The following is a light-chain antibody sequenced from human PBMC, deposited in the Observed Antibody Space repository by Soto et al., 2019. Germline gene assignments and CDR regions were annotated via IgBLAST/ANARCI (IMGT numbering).Light chain of an antibody. CDR2: EVS. J-gene: IGLJ1*01. Sequence: QSALTQPASVSGSPGQSITISCTGTSSDVGGYNFVSWYQQHPGKAPKLMSYEVSNRPSGVSNRFSGSKSGNTASLTISGLQAEDEADYYCTSYSTRNSYVFGAGTKLTVL. CDR3: TSYSTRNSYV. V-gene: IGLV2-14*01. CDR1: SSDVGGYNF.